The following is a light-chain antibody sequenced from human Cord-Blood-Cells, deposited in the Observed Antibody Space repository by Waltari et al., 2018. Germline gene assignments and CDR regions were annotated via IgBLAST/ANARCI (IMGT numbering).Light chain of an antibody. V-gene: IGKV3-20*01. CDR1: QSVSSSY. CDR2: GAS. CDR3: QQYGSSPGT. J-gene: IGKJ1*01. Sequence: EIVLTQSPGTLYLYPGERATLSCRASQSVSSSYLAWYQQKPGQAPRLLIYGASSRSTGIPDRFSGSGSGTDFTLTISRLEPEDFAVYYCQQYGSSPGTFGQGTKVEIK.